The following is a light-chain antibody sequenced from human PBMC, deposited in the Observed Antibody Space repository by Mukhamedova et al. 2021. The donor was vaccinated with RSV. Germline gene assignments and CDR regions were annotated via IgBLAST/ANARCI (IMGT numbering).Light chain of an antibody. CDR1: QSVSSSY. Sequence: GERATLSCRASQSVSSSYLAWYQQKPGQAPRLLIYGASSRATGIPDRFSGSGSGTDFTLTISRLEPEDFAVYYCQQYGSSPRTFGP. CDR3: QQYGSSPRT. V-gene: IGKV3-20*01. J-gene: IGKJ3*01. CDR2: GAS.